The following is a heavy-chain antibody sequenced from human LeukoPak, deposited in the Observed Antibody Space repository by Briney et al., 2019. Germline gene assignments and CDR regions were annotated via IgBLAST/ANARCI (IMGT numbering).Heavy chain of an antibody. D-gene: IGHD3-22*01. J-gene: IGHJ4*02. CDR3: AKVRGYYYDSSGYIDY. Sequence: GGTLRLSCAASGFTFSSYGMSWVRQAPGKGLEWVSAISGSGGSTYYADFVKGRFTISRDNSKNTLYLQMNSLRAEDTAVYYCAKVRGYYYDSSGYIDYWGQGTLVTVSS. CDR1: GFTFSSYG. V-gene: IGHV3-23*01. CDR2: ISGSGGST.